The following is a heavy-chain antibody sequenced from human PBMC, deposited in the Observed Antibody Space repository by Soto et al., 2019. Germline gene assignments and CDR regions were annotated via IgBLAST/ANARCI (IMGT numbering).Heavy chain of an antibody. D-gene: IGHD3-10*01. V-gene: IGHV1-69*01. Sequence: QMQLVQSGAEVKERGSSVKISCKTSGGTFNTYALTWVRQAPGQGLEWIGGIIPIFGIKNVAQRFQGRVTINADEFLTTGYMEMTSLRSDDTAVYYCAKEAGDHWGQGTLVTVSS. CDR2: IIPIFGIK. J-gene: IGHJ4*02. CDR3: AKEAGDH. CDR1: GGTFNTYA.